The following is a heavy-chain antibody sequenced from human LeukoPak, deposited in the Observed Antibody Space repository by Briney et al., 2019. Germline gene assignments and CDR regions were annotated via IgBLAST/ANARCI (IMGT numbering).Heavy chain of an antibody. CDR2: ISGSGGST. V-gene: IGHV3-23*01. CDR3: AKMGTMTTQSTHLDY. D-gene: IGHD4-17*01. CDR1: GFTFSRYG. J-gene: IGHJ4*02. Sequence: GGSLRLSCAASGFTFSRYGMSWVRQAPGKGLEWVSVISGSGGSTYYADSVKGRFTIFRDDSKNTLYLQMNSLRADDTAVYYCAKMGTMTTQSTHLDYWGQGTLVTVSS.